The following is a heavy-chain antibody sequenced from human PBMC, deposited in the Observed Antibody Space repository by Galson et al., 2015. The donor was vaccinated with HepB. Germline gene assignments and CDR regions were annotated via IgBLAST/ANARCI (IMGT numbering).Heavy chain of an antibody. Sequence: SLRLSCAASGFTFSSYGMHWVRQAPGKGLEWVAVISYDGSNKYYADSVKGRFTISRDNSKNTLYLQMNSLRAEDTAVYYCAKDLAYCSGGSCCTYYYYGMDVWGQGTTVTVSS. D-gene: IGHD2-15*01. V-gene: IGHV3-30*18. CDR1: GFTFSSYG. J-gene: IGHJ6*02. CDR2: ISYDGSNK. CDR3: AKDLAYCSGGSCCTYYYYGMDV.